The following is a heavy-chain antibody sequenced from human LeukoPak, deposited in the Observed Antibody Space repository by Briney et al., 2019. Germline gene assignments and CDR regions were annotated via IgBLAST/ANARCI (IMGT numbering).Heavy chain of an antibody. CDR2: IIPIFGTA. CDR1: GGTFSSCA. D-gene: IGHD3-22*01. Sequence: SVKVSCKASGGTFSSCAISWVRQAPGQGLEWMGRIIPIFGTANYAQKFQGRVTITTDESTSTAYMELSSLRSEDTAVYYCARVLSSGYYYGYYYYMDVWGKGTTVTVSS. J-gene: IGHJ6*03. CDR3: ARVLSSGYYYGYYYYMDV. V-gene: IGHV1-69*05.